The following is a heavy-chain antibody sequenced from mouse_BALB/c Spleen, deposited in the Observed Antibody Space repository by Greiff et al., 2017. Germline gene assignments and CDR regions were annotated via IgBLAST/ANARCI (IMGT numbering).Heavy chain of an antibody. CDR2: IRNKANGYTT. CDR3: ARETDYGNYFYY. J-gene: IGHJ2*01. D-gene: IGHD2-1*01. V-gene: IGHV7-3*02. CDR1: GFTFTDYY. Sequence: EVMLVESGGGLVQPGGSLRLSCATSGFTFTDYYMSWVRQPPGKALEWLGFIRNKANGYTTEYSASVKGRFTISRDNSQSILYLQMNTLRAEDSATYYCARETDYGNYFYYWGQGTTLTVSS.